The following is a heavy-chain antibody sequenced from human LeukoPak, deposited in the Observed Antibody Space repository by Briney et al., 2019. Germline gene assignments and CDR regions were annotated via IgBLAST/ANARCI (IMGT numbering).Heavy chain of an antibody. Sequence: PSETLSLTCTVSGGSITTYYWTWVRQPPGKGVEWSGYINYRWSTNYNPSLKSRLTISVDTSKNQFSLKLSSVTAADTAVYYCARAQLNLLVDFGMDVWGQGTTVTVSS. CDR1: GGSITTYY. J-gene: IGHJ6*02. CDR2: INYRWST. V-gene: IGHV4-59*01. D-gene: IGHD1-1*01. CDR3: ARAQLNLLVDFGMDV.